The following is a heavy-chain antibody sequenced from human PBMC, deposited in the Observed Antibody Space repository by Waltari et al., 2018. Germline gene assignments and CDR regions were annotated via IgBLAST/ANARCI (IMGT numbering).Heavy chain of an antibody. D-gene: IGHD3-22*01. V-gene: IGHV1-18*01. CDR3: AREGRSSGYRKTQGVDY. CDR2: ISGYNGNT. Sequence: QVQLVQSGAEVKKPGASVKVSCKASGYTFTSYGISWVRQAPGQGLEWMGWISGYNGNTNYAQKLQGRVTMTTDTSTSTAYMELRSLRSDDTALYYWAREGRSSGYRKTQGVDYWGQGTLVTVSS. J-gene: IGHJ4*02. CDR1: GYTFTSYG.